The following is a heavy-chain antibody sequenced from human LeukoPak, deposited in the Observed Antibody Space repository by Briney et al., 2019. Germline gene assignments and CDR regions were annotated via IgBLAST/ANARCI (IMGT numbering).Heavy chain of an antibody. V-gene: IGHV3-30*04. CDR3: ARTPEGDFWSGYYQFDY. CDR1: RFTFSNYA. CDR2: ISSDGRNK. Sequence: PGGSLRPSCAASRFTFSNYAMHWVRQAPGQGLEWVAVISSDGRNKYYADSVKGRFTISRDNAKNTLYLQMNSLRAEDTAVYYCARTPEGDFWSGYYQFDYWGQGTLVTVSS. J-gene: IGHJ4*02. D-gene: IGHD3-3*01.